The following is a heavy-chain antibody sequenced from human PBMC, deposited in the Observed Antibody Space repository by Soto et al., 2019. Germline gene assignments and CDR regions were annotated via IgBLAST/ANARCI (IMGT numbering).Heavy chain of an antibody. J-gene: IGHJ4*02. CDR2: ISAYNGNT. Sequence: GASVKVSCKASGYTFTSYGISWVRQAPGQGLEWMGWISAYNGNTNYAQKLQGRVTMTTDTSTSTAYKELRSLRPDDTAVYYCTRGLRYFEWLLSGRPQFDYWGQGTLVTVSS. CDR3: TRGLRYFEWLLSGRPQFDY. D-gene: IGHD3-9*01. V-gene: IGHV1-18*04. CDR1: GYTFTSYG.